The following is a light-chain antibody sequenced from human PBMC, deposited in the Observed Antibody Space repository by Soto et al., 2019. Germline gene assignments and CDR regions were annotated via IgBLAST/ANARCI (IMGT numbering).Light chain of an antibody. V-gene: IGKV1-5*03. CDR1: QSISGW. CDR2: KAS. CDR3: QQYNTYSPWT. J-gene: IGKJ1*01. Sequence: DIQMTQSPSTLSASVGDRVTITCRASQSISGWLAWYQQKPGKAPKLLIYKASNLETGVPSRFSGSGSGTKFTLTISSLQPDDFATYYCQQYNTYSPWTFGQGTKVDFK.